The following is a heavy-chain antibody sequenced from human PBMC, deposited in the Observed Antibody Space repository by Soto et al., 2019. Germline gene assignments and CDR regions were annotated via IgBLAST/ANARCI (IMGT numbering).Heavy chain of an antibody. CDR2: AYYSAST. D-gene: IGHD2-21*01. J-gene: IGHJ6*02. V-gene: IGHV4-39*01. Sequence: SETLSLTCSVSGSSIITSYYWGWIRQSPGKGLEWIGSAYYSASTYYNPSLKSRVTIFVDTSKSQFSLMLDSVTAADTAVYYCARHDWARFYGMDVWGQGTTVTVSS. CDR3: ARHDWARFYGMDV. CDR1: GSSIITSYY.